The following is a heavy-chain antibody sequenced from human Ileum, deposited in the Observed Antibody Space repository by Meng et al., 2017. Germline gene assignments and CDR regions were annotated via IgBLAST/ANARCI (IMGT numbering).Heavy chain of an antibody. D-gene: IGHD1-26*01. V-gene: IGHV4-34*01. CDR3: ARRIRGGSYLG. J-gene: IGHJ4*02. CDR2: IHYNGST. CDR1: GDSFTDYY. Sequence: QLQLMQWGAGMLKPSETMSLTCNVYGDSFTDYYWNWIRQPQWKVLEWIGEIHYNGSTNYKPSLESRVTISEDTSQKQFSLRLSSVTAAETAVYYCARRIRGGSYLGWGQGTLVTVSS.